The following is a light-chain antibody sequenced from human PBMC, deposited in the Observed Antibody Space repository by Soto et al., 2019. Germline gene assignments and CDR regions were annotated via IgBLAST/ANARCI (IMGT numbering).Light chain of an antibody. CDR3: QQYNSYSQT. Sequence: DIEMTRSPSTLSASVGDRVTITCLASQSISSWLAWYQQKPGKAPKLLIYDASSLESGVPSRFSGSGSGTEFTLTISSLQPDDFATYYCQQYNSYSQTFGQGTKVDI. CDR2: DAS. V-gene: IGKV1-5*01. CDR1: QSISSW. J-gene: IGKJ1*01.